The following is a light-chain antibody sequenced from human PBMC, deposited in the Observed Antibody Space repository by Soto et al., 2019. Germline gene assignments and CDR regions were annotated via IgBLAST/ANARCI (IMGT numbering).Light chain of an antibody. CDR3: QQYNNWPPT. CDR2: GAS. Sequence: EIVMTQSPATLSVSPGERATLSCRASQSVSSNLAWYQQKPGQAPRLLIYGASTRATGIPARFSGSGSGTEFTLTISSLRSEDFAVYYCQQYNNWPPTFVQGTKVEIK. J-gene: IGKJ1*01. V-gene: IGKV3-15*01. CDR1: QSVSSN.